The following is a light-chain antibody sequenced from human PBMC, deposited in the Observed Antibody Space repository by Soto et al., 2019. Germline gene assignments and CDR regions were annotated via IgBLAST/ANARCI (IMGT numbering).Light chain of an antibody. CDR3: TSYRSGSTPVV. Sequence: QSVLTQPASVSGSPGPAITISCTGTSSDVGGYDSVSWYQQFPGKAPKLIIYEVFNRPSGVSNRFSGAKSDNTASLTISGLQAEDEADYYCTSYRSGSTPVVFGGGTKLNVL. J-gene: IGLJ2*01. CDR2: EVF. CDR1: SSDVGGYDS. V-gene: IGLV2-14*01.